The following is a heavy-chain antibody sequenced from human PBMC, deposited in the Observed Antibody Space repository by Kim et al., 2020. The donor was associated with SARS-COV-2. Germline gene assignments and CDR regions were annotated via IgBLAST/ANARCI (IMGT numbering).Heavy chain of an antibody. Sequence: GGRTDSADSGWGRFTISRDKSMNTLYLQMNSLGDDDTAVYYCAKGAAGMDVWGQGTTVTVSS. D-gene: IGHD2-15*01. CDR2: GGRT. CDR3: AKGAAGMDV. J-gene: IGHJ6*02. V-gene: IGHV3-23*01.